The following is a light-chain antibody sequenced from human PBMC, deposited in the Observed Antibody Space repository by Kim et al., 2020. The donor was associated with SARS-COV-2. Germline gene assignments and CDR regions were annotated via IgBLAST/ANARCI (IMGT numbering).Light chain of an antibody. CDR2: DAS. CDR1: QSVSSTY. Sequence: VLTQSPCTLSLSPGERATLSCRASQSVSSTYLAWYQQKPGKAPSLLMTDASTRATGTPERFSGSGSETDFTLTTSRLEPEVFAVYYCQKYDITRTFCQGTKV. J-gene: IGKJ1*01. V-gene: IGKV3-20*01. CDR3: QKYDITRT.